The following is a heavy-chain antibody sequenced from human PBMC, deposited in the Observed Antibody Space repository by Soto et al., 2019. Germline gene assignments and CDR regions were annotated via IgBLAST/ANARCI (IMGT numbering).Heavy chain of an antibody. CDR1: GGSISSYY. J-gene: IGHJ5*02. CDR3: ARIEYSSSSGWFDP. CDR2: IYYSGST. Sequence: SKTLSLTCTVSGGSISSYYWSWTRQPPGKGLEWIGYIYYSGSTNYNPSLKSRVTISVDTSKNQFSLKLSSVTAADTAVYYCARIEYSSSSGWFDPWGQGTRVTVSS. V-gene: IGHV4-59*08. D-gene: IGHD6-6*01.